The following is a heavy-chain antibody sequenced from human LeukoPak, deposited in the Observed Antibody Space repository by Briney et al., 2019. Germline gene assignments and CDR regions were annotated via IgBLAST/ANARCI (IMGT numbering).Heavy chain of an antibody. CDR2: INPSGGST. CDR3: ARTTQNYYDSSGYYYAFDM. V-gene: IGHV1-2*02. D-gene: IGHD3-22*01. J-gene: IGHJ3*02. CDR1: GYTFTGYY. Sequence: GASVKVSCKASGYTFTGYYMHWVRQAPGQGLEWMGIINPSGGSTSYAQKFQGRVTMTRDTSISTAYMELSRLRSGDRAVYYCARTTQNYYDSSGYYYAFDMWGQGTMVTVSS.